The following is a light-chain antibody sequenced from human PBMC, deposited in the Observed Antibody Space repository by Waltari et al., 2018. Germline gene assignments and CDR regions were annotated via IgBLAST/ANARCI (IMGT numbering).Light chain of an antibody. J-gene: IGKJ4*01. CDR1: QSVLYSSNNKND. CDR3: QQYYRTPLT. CDR2: WAS. Sequence: DIVMTQSPESLAVSLGERATINCKSSQSVLYSSNNKNDLAWYQQKPGQPPKLLIYWASTREAGVPDRFSGSGSGTYFTLIISSLQAEDVAVYYCQQYYRTPLTFGGGTKVEIK. V-gene: IGKV4-1*01.